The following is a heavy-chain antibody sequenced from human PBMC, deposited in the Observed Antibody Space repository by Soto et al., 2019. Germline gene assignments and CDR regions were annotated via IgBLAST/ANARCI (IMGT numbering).Heavy chain of an antibody. CDR3: ARGQEGVVATH. D-gene: IGHD5-12*01. CDR2: VKDGGHT. V-gene: IGHV4-34*01. J-gene: IGHJ4*02. Sequence: QVQLQQWGAGLLKPSETLSLNCAVTGGSLSGYYWSWIRQAPGKGLEWIGEVKDGGHTNYSPSLRGRVTISSDTSNNQVSLRLNSVTAADTGVYYCARGQEGVVATHWDQGSLVTVSS. CDR1: GGSLSGYY.